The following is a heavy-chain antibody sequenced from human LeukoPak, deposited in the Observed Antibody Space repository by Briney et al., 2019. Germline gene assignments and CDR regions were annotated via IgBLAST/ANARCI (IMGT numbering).Heavy chain of an antibody. CDR2: ISSSGRTI. V-gene: IGHV3-48*03. CDR1: ALTFSSYE. Sequence: GRSLGLSCPVSALTFSSYEMNWVRQAPGKGLEWVSYISSSGRTIYYANFVKGRFTISRDNAKNSLYLQMNSLITEHTAVYYRARGIAVARLDAFGIWGQGTMVSVSS. CDR3: ARGIAVARLDAFGI. J-gene: IGHJ3*02. D-gene: IGHD6-19*01.